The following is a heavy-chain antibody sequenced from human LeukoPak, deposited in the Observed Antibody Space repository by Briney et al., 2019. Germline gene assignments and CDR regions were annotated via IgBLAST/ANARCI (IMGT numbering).Heavy chain of an antibody. CDR3: ATLHVDTALVNFDY. CDR2: ISSSGSTI. J-gene: IGHJ4*02. CDR1: GFTFSSYE. Sequence: GGSLRLSCAASGFTFSSYEMNWVRQAPGKGLEWVSYISSSGSTIYYADSVKGRFTISRDNAKNSLYLQMNSLRAEDTAVFYCATLHVDTALVNFDYWGQGTLVTVSS. D-gene: IGHD5-18*01. V-gene: IGHV3-48*03.